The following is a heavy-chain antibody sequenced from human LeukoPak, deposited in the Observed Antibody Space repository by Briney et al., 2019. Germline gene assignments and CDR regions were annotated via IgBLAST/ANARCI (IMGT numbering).Heavy chain of an antibody. J-gene: IGHJ3*02. V-gene: IGHV1-18*01. CDR1: GYTFTSYG. Sequence: ASVKVSCKASGYTFTSYGISWVRQASGQGIEWMGWISAYNGNTNYAQKLQGRVTMTTDPSTSTAYMELRSLRSDDTAVYYCAVGARSNAFDIWGQGTMVTVSS. D-gene: IGHD1-26*01. CDR3: AVGARSNAFDI. CDR2: ISAYNGNT.